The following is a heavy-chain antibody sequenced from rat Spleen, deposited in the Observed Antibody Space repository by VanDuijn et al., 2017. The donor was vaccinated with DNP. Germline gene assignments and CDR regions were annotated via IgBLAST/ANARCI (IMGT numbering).Heavy chain of an antibody. CDR1: GFTFSDYY. J-gene: IGHJ3*01. Sequence: EVQLVESGGGLVQPGRSLKLSCAASGFTFSDYYMAWVRQAPMKGLEWVAYIRYDGGSTYYRDSVKGRFTISRDNAKSTLYLQMDSLRSEDTATYYCARGNLAYWGQGTLVTVSS. CDR2: IRYDGGST. CDR3: ARGNLAY. V-gene: IGHV5-20*01.